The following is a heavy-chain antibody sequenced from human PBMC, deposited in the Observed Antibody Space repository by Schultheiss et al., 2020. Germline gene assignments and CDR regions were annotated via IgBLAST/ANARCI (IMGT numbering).Heavy chain of an antibody. J-gene: IGHJ3*02. D-gene: IGHD6-13*01. Sequence: GGSLRLSCAASGFTVSSYSMNWVRQAPGKGLEWVSAISGSGGSTYYADSVKGRFTISRDNSKNTLYLQMNSLRAEDTAVYYCARQGYSSSWYFDAFDIWGQGTMVTVSS. CDR1: GFTVSSYS. CDR3: ARQGYSSSWYFDAFDI. V-gene: IGHV3-23*01. CDR2: ISGSGGST.